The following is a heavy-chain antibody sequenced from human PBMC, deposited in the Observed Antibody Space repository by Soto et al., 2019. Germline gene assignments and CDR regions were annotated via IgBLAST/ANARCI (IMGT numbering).Heavy chain of an antibody. Sequence: PSETLSLTCTVSGVSISSYYWIWIRQPPGKGLEWIGYIYYSGSTNYNPSLKSRVTISVDTSKNQFSLKLSSVTAADTAVYYCARESPLGSGYYYMDVWGKGTTVTVSS. CDR3: ARESPLGSGYYYMDV. J-gene: IGHJ6*03. CDR2: IYYSGST. V-gene: IGHV4-59*01. CDR1: GVSISSYY.